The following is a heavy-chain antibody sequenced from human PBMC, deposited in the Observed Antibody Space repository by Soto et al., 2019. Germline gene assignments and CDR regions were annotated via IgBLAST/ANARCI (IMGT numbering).Heavy chain of an antibody. Sequence: GESLKISCKGFGYSFTSYWIGWVRQMPGKGLEWMGIIYPGDSDTRYSPSFQGQVTISADKSIITAYLQWSSLKASDTAMYYCARLPSNSPFRYYYYGMDVWGQGTTVTVSS. J-gene: IGHJ6*02. CDR1: GYSFTSYW. V-gene: IGHV5-51*01. CDR3: ARLPSNSPFRYYYYGMDV. D-gene: IGHD3-10*01. CDR2: IYPGDSDT.